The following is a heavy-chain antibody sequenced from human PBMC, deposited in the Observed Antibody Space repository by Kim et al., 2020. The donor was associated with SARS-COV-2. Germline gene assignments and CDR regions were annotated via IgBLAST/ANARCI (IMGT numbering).Heavy chain of an antibody. J-gene: IGHJ4*02. CDR3: ARVLWYYYGSGTYSPFDY. D-gene: IGHD3-10*01. CDR2: INHSGST. CDR1: GGSFSGYY. V-gene: IGHV4-34*01. Sequence: SETLSLTCAVYGGSFSGYYWSWIRQPPGRGLEWIGEINHSGSTNYNPSLKSRVTISVDTSKNEFSLKLSSVTAADTAVYYCARVLWYYYGSGTYSPFDYWGQGTLVTVSS.